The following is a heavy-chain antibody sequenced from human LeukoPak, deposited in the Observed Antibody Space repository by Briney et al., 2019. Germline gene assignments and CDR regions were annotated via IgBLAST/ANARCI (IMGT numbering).Heavy chain of an antibody. V-gene: IGHV5-51*01. CDR3: ARHQIVGATRSPFDC. J-gene: IGHJ4*02. D-gene: IGHD1-26*01. CDR2: IYPGDSDT. Sequence: GESLKISCKGSGYSFTTYWIGWVRQMPGKGLEWMGIIYPGDSDTRYSPSFQGQVTISADKSISTAYLQWSSLKASDTAMYYCARHQIVGATRSPFDCWGQGTLVTVSS. CDR1: GYSFTTYW.